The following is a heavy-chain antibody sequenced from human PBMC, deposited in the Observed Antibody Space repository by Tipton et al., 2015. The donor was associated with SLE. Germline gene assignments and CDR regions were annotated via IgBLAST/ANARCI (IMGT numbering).Heavy chain of an antibody. D-gene: IGHD3-16*01. V-gene: IGHV4-31*03. CDR1: GGSIRSGGYY. Sequence: TLSLTCTVSGGSIRSGGYYWKWIRPHPEKGLEWIGHMYYSGTTYYNPSLEGRVIISVDTSKSQFSLNLTSVTAADTAVYYCARGYVSYYGLDVWGQGTTVTVSS. CDR3: ARGYVSYYGLDV. J-gene: IGHJ6*02. CDR2: MYYSGTT.